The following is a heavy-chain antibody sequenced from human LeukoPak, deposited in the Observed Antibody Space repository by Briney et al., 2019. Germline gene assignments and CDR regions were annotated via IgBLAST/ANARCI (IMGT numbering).Heavy chain of an antibody. Sequence: SLRLSCAASGFTFDDYAMHWDRQAPGQGLEWVTGLSWNRGSIGYAVSVRGRFTTSRDNAKNSLYLQMNSLRAEDTALYYCAKDGGSGWYCFDYWGQGTLVTVSS. D-gene: IGHD6-19*01. CDR2: LSWNRGSI. CDR1: GFTFDDYA. CDR3: AKDGGSGWYCFDY. J-gene: IGHJ4*02. V-gene: IGHV3-9*01.